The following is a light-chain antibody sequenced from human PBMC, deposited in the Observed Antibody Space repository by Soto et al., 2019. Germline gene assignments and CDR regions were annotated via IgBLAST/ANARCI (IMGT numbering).Light chain of an antibody. J-gene: IGLJ1*01. CDR1: SSDVGGYNY. V-gene: IGLV2-14*01. CDR2: DVS. CDR3: SSYTSSILYV. Sequence: QSVLTQPASVSGSPGQSITISCTGTSSDVGGYNYVSWYQQHPGKAPKLMIYDVSNRPSGVSNRFSGSKSGNTASLTISGLQAEDEADYYCSSYTSSILYVFGTGTQLTVL.